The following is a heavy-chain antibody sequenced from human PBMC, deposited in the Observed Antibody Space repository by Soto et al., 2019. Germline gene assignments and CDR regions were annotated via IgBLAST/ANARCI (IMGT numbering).Heavy chain of an antibody. J-gene: IGHJ5*02. CDR3: ATDATVTTTSLGHYNWFDP. CDR1: GYTLTELS. V-gene: IGHV1-24*01. CDR2: FDPEDGET. Sequence: GASVKVSCKVSGYTLTELSMHWVRQAPGKGLEWMGGFDPEDGETIYAQKFQGRVTMTEDTSTDTAYMELSSLRSEDTAVYYCATDATVTTTSLGHYNWFDPWGQGTLVTVYS. D-gene: IGHD4-4*01.